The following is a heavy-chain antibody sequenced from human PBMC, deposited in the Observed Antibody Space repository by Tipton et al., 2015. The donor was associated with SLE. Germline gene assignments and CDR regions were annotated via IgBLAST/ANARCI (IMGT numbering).Heavy chain of an antibody. D-gene: IGHD2-15*01. J-gene: IGHJ5*02. Sequence: TLSLTCTVSAGSISSYYWSWIRQPPGKGLEWIGYIYYTGTTSYNPSLKSRITLSVDTSASQFYLNLNSVTAADTAIYFCARVRVVAATGWFDTWGQGTLVTVSS. V-gene: IGHV4-59*12. CDR1: AGSISSYY. CDR2: IYYTGTT. CDR3: ARVRVVAATGWFDT.